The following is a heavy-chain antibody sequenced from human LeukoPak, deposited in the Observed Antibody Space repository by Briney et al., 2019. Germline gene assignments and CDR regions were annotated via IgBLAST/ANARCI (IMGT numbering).Heavy chain of an antibody. CDR1: GFTFSNYA. CDR3: AKETARAGYNSGWRPFDY. V-gene: IGHV3-23*01. D-gene: IGHD6-19*01. CDR2: ISGSGGST. J-gene: IGHJ4*02. Sequence: GGSLRLSCAASGFTFSNYAMSWVRQAPGKGLEWVSAISGSGGSTYYADSVKVRFAISRDNSQNTLYLQMNSLRAEDTAVYYCAKETARAGYNSGWRPFDYWGQGTLVTVSS.